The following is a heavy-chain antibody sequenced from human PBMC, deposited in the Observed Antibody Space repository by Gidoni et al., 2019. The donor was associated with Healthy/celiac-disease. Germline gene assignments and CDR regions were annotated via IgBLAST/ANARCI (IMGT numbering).Heavy chain of an antibody. D-gene: IGHD3-22*01. V-gene: IGHV3-33*01. J-gene: IGHJ4*02. CDR3: ARDHDYYDSSGYHDGFDY. Sequence: QVQLVESGGGVVQPGRSLRPSCAEPGVTLSSYGRHGVRQAPGKGLGWVSVIWYDAINKYYADSVKGRFTISRDNSKNTLYLQMNSLRAEDTAVYYCARDHDYYDSSGYHDGFDYWGQGTLVTVSS. CDR1: GVTLSSYG. CDR2: IWYDAINK.